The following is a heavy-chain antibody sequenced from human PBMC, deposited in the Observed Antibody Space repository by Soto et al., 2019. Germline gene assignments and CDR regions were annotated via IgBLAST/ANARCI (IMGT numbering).Heavy chain of an antibody. J-gene: IGHJ6*02. V-gene: IGHV5-51*01. CDR1: GYSFTSYW. CDR3: ARRIVVVTATRTSYYYGMDV. D-gene: IGHD2-21*02. Sequence: GASLKISCKVSGYSFTSYWIGWVLQMPGKGLEWMGIIYPGDSDTRYSPSFQGQVTISADKSISTAYLQWSSLKASDTAMYYCARRIVVVTATRTSYYYGMDVWGQGTTVTVSS. CDR2: IYPGDSDT.